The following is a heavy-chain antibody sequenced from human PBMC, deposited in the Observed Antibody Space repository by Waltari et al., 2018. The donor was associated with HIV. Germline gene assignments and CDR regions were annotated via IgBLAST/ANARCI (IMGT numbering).Heavy chain of an antibody. V-gene: IGHV3-21*01. CDR3: ARGPSSGWSWFDP. CDR2: IGSLQNFI. Sequence: EVRLLESGGGLVRPGGSLRLSCAASGFRFSDYNMNWVRQGPGKGLEGFASIGSLQNFIHYADSVKGRFTVSRDNAKNSLYLQMNSLTAEDTAVYYCARGPSSGWSWFDPWGQGTLVTVSS. J-gene: IGHJ5*02. D-gene: IGHD6-19*01. CDR1: GFRFSDYN.